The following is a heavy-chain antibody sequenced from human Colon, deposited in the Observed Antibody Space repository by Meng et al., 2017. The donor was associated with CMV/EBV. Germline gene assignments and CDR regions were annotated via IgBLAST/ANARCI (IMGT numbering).Heavy chain of an antibody. Sequence: ASVKVSCKTSGYTFNSYYMHWVRLAPGQGLEWMGWISPYRGDTNYAQKFQGRVIMSTDTPTSTAYMELRSLRPDDTAVYYCAREGVGRWFDPWGQGTLVTVSS. J-gene: IGHJ5*02. CDR1: GYTFNSYY. V-gene: IGHV1-18*01. CDR2: ISPYRGDT. CDR3: AREGVGRWFDP.